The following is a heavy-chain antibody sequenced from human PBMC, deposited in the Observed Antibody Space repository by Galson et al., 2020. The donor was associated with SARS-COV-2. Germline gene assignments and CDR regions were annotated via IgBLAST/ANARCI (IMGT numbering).Heavy chain of an antibody. Sequence: SETLSLTCTVSGGSISSHYWSWIRQPPGKGLEWIGYIYYSGSTNYNPSLKSRVTISVDTSKNQFSLKLSSVTAADTAVYYCARGPSLSELELLGSWYLDYWGQGTLVTVSS. CDR1: GGSISSHY. D-gene: IGHD1-26*01. CDR3: ARGPSLSELELLGSWYLDY. CDR2: IYYSGST. V-gene: IGHV4-59*11. J-gene: IGHJ4*02.